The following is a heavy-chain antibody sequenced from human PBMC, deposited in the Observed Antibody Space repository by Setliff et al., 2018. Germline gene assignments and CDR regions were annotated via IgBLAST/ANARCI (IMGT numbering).Heavy chain of an antibody. CDR3: ARDSKYYYDSSGYYWNWFDP. CDR2: VYTSWST. Sequence: SETLSLTCTVSGDSISSRTHYWSWIRQPAGKGLEWIGRVYTSWSTNYNPSLKSRVTISLDTSKNQFSLNLSSVTAADTAVYYCARDSKYYYDSSGYYWNWFDPWGQGTLVTAPQ. CDR1: GDSISSRTHY. V-gene: IGHV4-61*02. J-gene: IGHJ5*02. D-gene: IGHD3-22*01.